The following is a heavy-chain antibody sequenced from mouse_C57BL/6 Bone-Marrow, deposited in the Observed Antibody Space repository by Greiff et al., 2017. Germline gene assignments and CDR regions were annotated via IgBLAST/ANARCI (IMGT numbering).Heavy chain of an antibody. CDR1: GYTFTDYY. Sequence: EVQLVESGPVLVKPGASVKMSCKASGYTFTDYYMNWVKQSHGKSLEWIGVINPYNGGTSYNQKFKGKATLTVDKSSSTAYMELNSLTSEDSAVYYCAAITTVVDYYAMDYWGQGTSVTVSS. D-gene: IGHD1-1*01. CDR3: AAITTVVDYYAMDY. CDR2: INPYNGGT. J-gene: IGHJ4*01. V-gene: IGHV1-19*01.